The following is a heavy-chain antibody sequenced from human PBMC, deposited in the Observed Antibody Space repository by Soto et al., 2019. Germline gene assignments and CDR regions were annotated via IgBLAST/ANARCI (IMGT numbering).Heavy chain of an antibody. CDR3: ARGPDSSGYYHFDY. V-gene: IGHV3-53*04. Sequence: ETLSLTCTVSGGSISSYYWGWVRQAPGKGLEWVSVIYSGGSTYYADSVKGRFTISRHNSKNTLYLQMNSLRAEDTAVYYCARGPDSSGYYHFDYWGQGTLVTVSS. CDR2: IYSGGST. CDR1: GGSISSYY. J-gene: IGHJ4*02. D-gene: IGHD3-22*01.